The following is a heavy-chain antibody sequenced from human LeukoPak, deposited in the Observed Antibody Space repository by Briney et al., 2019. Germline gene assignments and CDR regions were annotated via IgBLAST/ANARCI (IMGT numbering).Heavy chain of an antibody. CDR3: AKEFHSGYDNWFDP. J-gene: IGHJ5*02. V-gene: IGHV3-30*04. CDR2: ISYDGSNK. D-gene: IGHD5-12*01. Sequence: PGGSLRLSCAASGFTFSSYAMHWVRQAPGKGLEWVAVISYDGSNKYYADSVKGRFTISRDNSKNTLVLQMNSLRAEDTAVYYCAKEFHSGYDNWFDPWGQGTLVTVSS. CDR1: GFTFSSYA.